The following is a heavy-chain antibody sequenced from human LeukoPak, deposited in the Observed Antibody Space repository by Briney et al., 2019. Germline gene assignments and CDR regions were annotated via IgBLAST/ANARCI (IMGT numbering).Heavy chain of an antibody. Sequence: GRSLRLSCAASRFTFSTYAMHWVRHAPGKGLEGVAVIWSDSTNKYYADSVRARFTISRDNSKNTLYLQMSSMRAEDTAMYYCARDRLTTVTTFHFDYWGQGTLVTVSS. CDR2: IWSDSTNK. CDR3: ARDRLTTVTTFHFDY. CDR1: RFTFSTYA. V-gene: IGHV3-33*01. D-gene: IGHD4-17*01. J-gene: IGHJ4*02.